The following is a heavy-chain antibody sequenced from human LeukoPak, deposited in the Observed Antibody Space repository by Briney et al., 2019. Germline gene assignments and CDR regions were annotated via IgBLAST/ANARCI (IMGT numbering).Heavy chain of an antibody. CDR2: VSISSGTI. CDR1: GFTFSGHN. CDR3: ARASPDDILTGIDY. J-gene: IGHJ4*02. D-gene: IGHD3-9*01. V-gene: IGHV3-48*04. Sequence: GGSLRLSCAASGFTFSGHNMNWVRQAPGKGLEWISFVSISSGTIYYADSVNGRFRISRDNAKSSLDLEMNSLRAEDTAVYYCARASPDDILTGIDYWGQGTLVTVSS.